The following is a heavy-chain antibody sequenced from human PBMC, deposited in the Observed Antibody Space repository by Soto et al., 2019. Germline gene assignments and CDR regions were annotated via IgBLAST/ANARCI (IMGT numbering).Heavy chain of an antibody. V-gene: IGHV3-23*01. CDR1: GFICSSYD. D-gene: IGHD2-8*02. CDR3: AKATATGGGAFDI. Sequence: GGSLRLSCAASGFICSSYDMSWVRQAPGKGLEWVSTILVGGSPHYEDSVSGRFTISRDGSKNTVYLQMNSLTAGDTAVYYCAKATATGGGAFDICGQGTMVTVSS. CDR2: ILVGGSP. J-gene: IGHJ3*02.